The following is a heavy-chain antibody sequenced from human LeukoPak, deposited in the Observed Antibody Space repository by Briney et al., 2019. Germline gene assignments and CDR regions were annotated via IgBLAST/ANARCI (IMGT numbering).Heavy chain of an antibody. J-gene: IGHJ5*02. Sequence: ASVKVSCKASGYTFTGYYMHWVRQAPGQGLEWMGWINSNSGGTNYAQKFQGRVTMTRDTSISTVYMELSRLRPDDTAVYYCAREKVEGANWFDPWGQGALVTVFS. CDR1: GYTFTGYY. CDR2: INSNSGGT. D-gene: IGHD2-15*01. V-gene: IGHV1-2*02. CDR3: AREKVEGANWFDP.